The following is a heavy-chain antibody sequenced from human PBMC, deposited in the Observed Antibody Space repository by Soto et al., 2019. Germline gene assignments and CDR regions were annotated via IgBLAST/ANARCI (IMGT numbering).Heavy chain of an antibody. J-gene: IGHJ4*02. D-gene: IGHD3-10*01. Sequence: SETLSLTCSVSGGSISSGGYSWSWIRQPPGKGLEWIGYIYHSGSTYYNPSLKSRVTISVDRSKNQFSLKLSSVTAADTAVYYCARAPYGSGSYYNYWGQGTLVTVSS. CDR1: GGSISSGGYS. V-gene: IGHV4-30-2*01. CDR3: ARAPYGSGSYYNY. CDR2: IYHSGST.